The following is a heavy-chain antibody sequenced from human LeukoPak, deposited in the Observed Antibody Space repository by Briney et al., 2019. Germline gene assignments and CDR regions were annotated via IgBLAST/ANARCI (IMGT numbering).Heavy chain of an antibody. CDR2: IWYGGSNK. CDR1: GFTFSSYG. D-gene: IGHD6-19*01. J-gene: IGHJ3*02. CDR3: AKDQGVAGGKYAFDI. Sequence: GGSLRLSCAASGFTFSSYGMHWVRQAPGKGLEWVAVIWYGGSNKYYADSVKGRFTISRDNSKNTLYLQMNSLRAEDTAVYYCAKDQGVAGGKYAFDIWGQGTMVTVSS. V-gene: IGHV3-30*02.